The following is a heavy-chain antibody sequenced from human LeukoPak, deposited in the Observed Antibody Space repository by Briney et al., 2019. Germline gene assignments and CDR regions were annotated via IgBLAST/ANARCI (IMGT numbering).Heavy chain of an antibody. Sequence: GASVKVSCKASGYTFTSSGISWVRQAPGQGLEWMGWISGYNGETNYVQKFQGRVTMTRDSSTSTAYMELRSLRSDDTAVYYCAREEGGNYYYMDVWGKGTTVTVSS. D-gene: IGHD3-16*01. CDR1: GYTFTSSG. CDR2: ISGYNGET. V-gene: IGHV1-18*01. J-gene: IGHJ6*03. CDR3: AREEGGNYYYMDV.